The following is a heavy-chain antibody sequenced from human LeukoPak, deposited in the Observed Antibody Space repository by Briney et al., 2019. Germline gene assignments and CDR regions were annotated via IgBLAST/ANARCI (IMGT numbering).Heavy chain of an antibody. V-gene: IGHV4-38-2*02. D-gene: IGHD3-22*01. J-gene: IGHJ3*02. CDR1: GYSISSGYY. CDR2: IYHSGST. Sequence: SETLSLTCTVSGYSISSGYYWGWIRQPPGKGLEWIGSIYHSGSTYYNPSLKSRVTISVDTSKNQFSLKLSSVTAADTAVYYCARGGAYYYDSSGYYHDAFDIWGQGTMVTVSS. CDR3: ARGGAYYYDSSGYYHDAFDI.